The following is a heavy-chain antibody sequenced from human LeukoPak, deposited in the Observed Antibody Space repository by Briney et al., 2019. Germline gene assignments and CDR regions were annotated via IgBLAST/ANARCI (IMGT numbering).Heavy chain of an antibody. V-gene: IGHV3-7*04. CDR1: GFAFSSNW. J-gene: IGHJ4*02. CDR2: IKPDGSER. CDR3: ARDYD. D-gene: IGHD3-16*01. Sequence: GGSLRLSCAASGFAFSSNWMTWVRQARGKGLEWVANIKPDGSERYYVESVKGRFTISRDNAKNSVFLQMDSLRAEDTALYYCARDYDWGQGTLVTVSS.